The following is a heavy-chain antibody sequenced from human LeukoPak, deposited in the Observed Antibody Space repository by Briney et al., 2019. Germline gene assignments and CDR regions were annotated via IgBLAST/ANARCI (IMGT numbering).Heavy chain of an antibody. CDR3: ARGYYYDSSGYRNFDY. J-gene: IGHJ4*02. V-gene: IGHV4-59*01. D-gene: IGHD3-22*01. CDR2: IYYSGST. CDR1: GGSISSYY. Sequence: SETLSLTCTVSGGSISSYYWSWIRQPPGKGLEWIGYIYYSGSTNYNPSLKSRVTISVDTSKNQFSLKLSSVTAADTAVYYCARGYYYDSSGYRNFDYWGQGTLVTVSS.